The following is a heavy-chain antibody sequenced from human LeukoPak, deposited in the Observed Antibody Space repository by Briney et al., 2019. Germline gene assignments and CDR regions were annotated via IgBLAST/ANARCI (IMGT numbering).Heavy chain of an antibody. D-gene: IGHD5-18*01. Sequence: SETLSLTCTVSGGSISSYYWSWIRQPPGKGLEWIGYIYYSGSTNYNPSLKSRVTISVDTSKNQFSLKLSSVTAADTAVYYCAATNTAMVTYYFDYWGQGTLVTVSS. J-gene: IGHJ4*02. CDR3: AATNTAMVTYYFDY. CDR1: GGSISSYY. CDR2: IYYSGST. V-gene: IGHV4-59*12.